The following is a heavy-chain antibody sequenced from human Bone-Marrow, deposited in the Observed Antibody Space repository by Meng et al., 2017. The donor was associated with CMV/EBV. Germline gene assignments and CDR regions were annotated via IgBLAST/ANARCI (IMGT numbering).Heavy chain of an antibody. J-gene: IGHJ3*02. D-gene: IGHD2-2*02. CDR3: ARDSQLLYPLDAFDI. CDR2: IYTGGST. CDR1: EFTVSTNY. V-gene: IGHV3-53*01. Sequence: GESLKISCAASEFTVSTNYMSWVRQAPGKGLEWVSVIYTGGSTFYADSVKGRFTISRDNSKNTLYLQMNSLRAEDTAVYYCARDSQLLYPLDAFDIWGQGTMVTVSS.